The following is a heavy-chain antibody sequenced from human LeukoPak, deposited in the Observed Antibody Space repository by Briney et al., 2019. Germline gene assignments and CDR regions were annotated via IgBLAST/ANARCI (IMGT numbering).Heavy chain of an antibody. CDR1: GFTFSDYY. Sequence: PGGSLRLSCAASGFTFSDYYMSWIRQAPGKGLEWVSYISSSGSTIYYADSVKGRFTISRDNAKNSLYLQMNSLRAEDTAVYYCARRDRSCYYPSYYWMDVWGKGTTVTVSS. CDR3: ARRDRSCYYPSYYWMDV. J-gene: IGHJ6*04. CDR2: ISSSGSTI. D-gene: IGHD3-22*01. V-gene: IGHV3-11*01.